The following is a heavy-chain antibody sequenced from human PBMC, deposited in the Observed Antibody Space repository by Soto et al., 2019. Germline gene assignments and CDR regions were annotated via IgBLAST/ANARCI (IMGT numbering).Heavy chain of an antibody. D-gene: IGHD1-26*01. J-gene: IGHJ4*02. V-gene: IGHV3-33*01. CDR3: ARDLSGSYCLDY. Sequence: GGSLRLSCAASGFTFSSYGMHWVRQAPGKGLEWVAVIWYDGSNKYYADSVKGRFTISRDNSKNTLYLQMNSLRAEDTAVYYCARDLSGSYCLDYWGQGTLVTVSS. CDR2: IWYDGSNK. CDR1: GFTFSSYG.